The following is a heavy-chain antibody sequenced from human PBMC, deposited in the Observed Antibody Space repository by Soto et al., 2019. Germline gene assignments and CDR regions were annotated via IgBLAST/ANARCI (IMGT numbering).Heavy chain of an antibody. CDR3: ARDRRVITGTTSCDY. V-gene: IGHV4-34*01. D-gene: IGHD1-7*01. Sequence: QVQLQQWGAGLLKPSETLSLTCAVYGGSFSGYYWSWIRQPPGKGLEWIGEINHSGSTNYNPSLKSRVTRSVDTSKNQFSLELSSVTAAETAVYYWARDRRVITGTTSCDYWGQGTLVTVSS. J-gene: IGHJ4*02. CDR2: INHSGST. CDR1: GGSFSGYY.